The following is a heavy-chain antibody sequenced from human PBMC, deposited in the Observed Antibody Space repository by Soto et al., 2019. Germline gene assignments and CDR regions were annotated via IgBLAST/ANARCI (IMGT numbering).Heavy chain of an antibody. CDR3: ARDKATVGGYNLYDP. CDR1: GGSMSSYY. D-gene: IGHD3-16*01. V-gene: IGHV4-4*07. CDR2: VYSSGGT. Sequence: PSETLSLTCTVSGGSMSSYYWTWIRQPAGKGLEWIGRVYSSGGTHYNPSLKSRVTISLDTSKNQFSLKLTSVTAADTAVYYCARDKATVGGYNLYDPWGQGILVTVSS. J-gene: IGHJ5*02.